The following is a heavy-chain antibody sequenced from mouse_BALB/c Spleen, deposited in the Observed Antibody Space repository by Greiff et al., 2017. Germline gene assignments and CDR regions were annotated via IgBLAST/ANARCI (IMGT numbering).Heavy chain of an antibody. Sequence: VQLQQSGAELVKPGASAKLSCTASGFNIKDTYMHWVKQRPEQGLEWIGRIDPANGNTKYDPKFQGKATITADTSSNTAYLQLSSLTSEDTAVYYCARHYGNYGGYFDYWGQGTTLTVSS. CDR3: ARHYGNYGGYFDY. V-gene: IGHV14-3*02. CDR2: IDPANGNT. CDR1: GFNIKDTY. D-gene: IGHD2-1*01. J-gene: IGHJ2*01.